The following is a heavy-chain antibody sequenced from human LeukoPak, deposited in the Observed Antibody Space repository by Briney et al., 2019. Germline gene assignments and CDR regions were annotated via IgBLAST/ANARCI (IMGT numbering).Heavy chain of an antibody. CDR3: AKELDYGANSAGYFAS. D-gene: IGHD4-23*01. V-gene: IGHV3-30*18. J-gene: IGHJ4*02. Sequence: PGRSLRLSCVASGFTFSDFGMHWVRQTPGKGLEWVAIVWSAGEKRYYADSVQGRFTISRDNSRNTMYLQMDSLRVEDTGLYHCAKELDYGANSAGYFASWAQGPLVTVST. CDR1: GFTFSDFG. CDR2: VWSAGEKR.